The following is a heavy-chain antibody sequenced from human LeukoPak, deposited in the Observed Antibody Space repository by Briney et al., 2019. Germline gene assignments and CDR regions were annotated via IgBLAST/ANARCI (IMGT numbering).Heavy chain of an antibody. V-gene: IGHV4-59*01. CDR2: IYYSGST. CDR3: ARGIAARRNYFDY. D-gene: IGHD6-6*01. J-gene: IGHJ4*02. CDR1: GGSISSYY. Sequence: SETLSLTCTVSGGSISSYYWSWIRQPPGKGLEWIGYIYYSGSTNYNPSLKSRVTISVDTSKNQFSLKLSSVTAADTAVYYCARGIAARRNYFDYWGQGTLVTVSS.